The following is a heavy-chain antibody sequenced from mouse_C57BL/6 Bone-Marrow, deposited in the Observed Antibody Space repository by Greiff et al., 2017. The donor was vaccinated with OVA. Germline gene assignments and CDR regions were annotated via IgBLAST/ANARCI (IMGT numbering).Heavy chain of an antibody. CDR1: GYSFTGYY. CDR2: INPSTGGT. CDR3: ARWNGYYWYFDV. D-gene: IGHD2-2*01. Sequence: EVMLVESGPELVKPGASVKISCKASGYSFTGYYMNWVKQSPEKSLEWIGEINPSTGGTTYNQKFKAKATLTVDKSSSTAYTQLKSLTSEDSAVYYCARWNGYYWYFDVWGTGTTVTVSS. V-gene: IGHV1-42*01. J-gene: IGHJ1*03.